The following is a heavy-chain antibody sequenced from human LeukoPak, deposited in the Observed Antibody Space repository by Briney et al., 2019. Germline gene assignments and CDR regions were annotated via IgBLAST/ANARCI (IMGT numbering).Heavy chain of an antibody. CDR1: GFTFDEYA. CDR2: ISWNSGSI. J-gene: IGHJ4*02. D-gene: IGHD5-18*01. Sequence: GGSLRLSCAASGFTFDEYAMHWVRQAPGKGLEWVSVISWNSGSIGYVDSVKGRFTISRDNAKKSLYLQMNSLRAEDTALYYCAKATSGYSHGYVSPFDFWGQGILVTVSS. CDR3: AKATSGYSHGYVSPFDF. V-gene: IGHV3-9*01.